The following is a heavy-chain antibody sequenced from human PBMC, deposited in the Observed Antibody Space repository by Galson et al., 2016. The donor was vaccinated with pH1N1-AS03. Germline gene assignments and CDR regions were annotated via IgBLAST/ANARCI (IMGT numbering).Heavy chain of an antibody. D-gene: IGHD2-2*01. Sequence: FLRLSCAASGFTFSNHAMNWVRQAPGKGLEWVSIISGSGDSTKYADSVKGRLTISRDNSKNTLYLQMNSLRAEDTAVYYCAKADCSSSSCYRCNYWGQGTLVTVSS. CDR3: AKADCSSSSCYRCNY. J-gene: IGHJ4*02. V-gene: IGHV3-23*01. CDR2: ISGSGDST. CDR1: GFTFSNHA.